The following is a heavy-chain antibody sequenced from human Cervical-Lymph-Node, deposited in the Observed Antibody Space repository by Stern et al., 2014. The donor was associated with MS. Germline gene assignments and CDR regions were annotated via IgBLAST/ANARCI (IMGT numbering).Heavy chain of an antibody. J-gene: IGHJ5*02. D-gene: IGHD4-17*01. CDR1: GYSFTSYW. V-gene: IGHV5-10-1*01. CDR3: ARQGPLDYGDYLNWFDT. CDR2: IDPSDSYT. Sequence: EVQLVQSGAEVKKPGESLRISCKGSGYSFTSYWISWVRQMPGKGLEWMGRIDPSDSYTNYSPSFQGHVTFLGDKSMSTAYLQWSSLKASDTAMYYCARQGPLDYGDYLNWFDTWGQGTLVTVSS.